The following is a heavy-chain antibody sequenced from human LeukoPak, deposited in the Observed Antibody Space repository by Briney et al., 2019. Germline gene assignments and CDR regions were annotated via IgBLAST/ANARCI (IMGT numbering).Heavy chain of an antibody. V-gene: IGHV4-39*07. CDR1: GDSMRSGTFY. D-gene: IGHD6-19*01. CDR3: ASSRRVSGWYQIHYDY. Sequence: SETLSLTCTVSGDSMRSGTFYWGWIRQPPGKGLEWIGEINHSGSTNYNPSLKSRVTISVDTSKNQFSLQLNSVTPEDTAVYYCASSRRVSGWYQIHYDYWGQGTLVTVSS. J-gene: IGHJ4*02. CDR2: INHSGST.